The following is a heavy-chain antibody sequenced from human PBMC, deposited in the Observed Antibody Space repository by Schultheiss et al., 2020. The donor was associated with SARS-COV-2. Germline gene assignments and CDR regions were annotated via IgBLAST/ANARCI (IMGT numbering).Heavy chain of an antibody. Sequence: SGPTLVKPTQTLTLTCTFSGFSLSTSGMCVSWIRQPPGKALEWLARIDWDDDKYYSTSLKTRLTISKDTSKNQVVLTMTNMDPVDTATYYWARGPGYSSSWDEWREGAKGQPGRNYYYYYMDVWGKGTTVTVSS. CDR2: IDWDDDK. J-gene: IGHJ6*03. D-gene: IGHD6-13*01. CDR3: ARGPGYSSSWDEWREGAKGQPGRNYYYYYMDV. V-gene: IGHV2-70*11. CDR1: GFSLSTSGMC.